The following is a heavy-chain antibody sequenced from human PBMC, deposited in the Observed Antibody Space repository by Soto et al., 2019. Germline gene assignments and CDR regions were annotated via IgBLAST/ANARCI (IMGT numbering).Heavy chain of an antibody. CDR1: GYTFTSNP. CDR3: AIQAGGIVY. Sequence: QVQLVQSGAEVKRPGASVKVSCKASGYTFTSNPMHWVRRAPGQRLEWMGWINAGSGNTKYSQRFQDRVTITRDTSARTAYMELSSLRSEDTAVYYCAIQAGGIVYWGQGTLVTVSS. D-gene: IGHD3-16*01. J-gene: IGHJ4*02. CDR2: INAGSGNT. V-gene: IGHV1-3*01.